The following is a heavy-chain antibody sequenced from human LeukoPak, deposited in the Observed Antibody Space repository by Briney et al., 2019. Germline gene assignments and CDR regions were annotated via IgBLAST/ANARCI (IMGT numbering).Heavy chain of an antibody. J-gene: IGHJ4*02. CDR3: ARDLNWGSGGSDY. CDR2: ISTSSSYI. D-gene: IGHD7-27*01. CDR1: GFTFSSYS. V-gene: IGHV3-21*01. Sequence: GGSLRPSCAASGFTFSSYSMDWVRQAPGKGLEWVSSISTSSSYIYYADSVKGRFTISRDNAKNSLYLQMNSLRAEDTAVYYCARDLNWGSGGSDYWGQGTLVTVSS.